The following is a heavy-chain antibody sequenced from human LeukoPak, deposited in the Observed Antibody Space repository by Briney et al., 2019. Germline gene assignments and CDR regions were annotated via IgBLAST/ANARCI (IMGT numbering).Heavy chain of an antibody. V-gene: IGHV4-59*02. D-gene: IGHD3-22*01. CDR1: GDSVSSQY. J-gene: IGHJ6*03. CDR2: ISSSGKT. Sequence: PSETLSLTCTVSGDSVSSQYWSWIRQPPGEGLEWIGLISSSGKTMYSPSLKSRVSISADMSKNQVSLRLTSVTAADTAVYYCARVNLYDSSSSFFGSYYYYMDVWGNGTSVTVSS. CDR3: ARVNLYDSSSSFFGSYYYYMDV.